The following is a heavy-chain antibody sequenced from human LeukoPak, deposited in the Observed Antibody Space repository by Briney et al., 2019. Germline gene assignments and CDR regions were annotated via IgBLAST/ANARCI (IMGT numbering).Heavy chain of an antibody. CDR1: GVTISSNY. CDR2: IYSVGST. D-gene: IGHD2-15*01. CDR3: ARDGTPVVVAAAVD. V-gene: IGHV3-66*01. J-gene: IGHJ4*02. Sequence: PGGSLRLSCAASGVTISSNYMSWVRQAPGKGLEWVSVIYSVGSTFYADSVKGRFTISRDTSKNTLYLQMNSLRAEDTAVYYCARDGTPVVVAAAVDWGQGTLVTVSS.